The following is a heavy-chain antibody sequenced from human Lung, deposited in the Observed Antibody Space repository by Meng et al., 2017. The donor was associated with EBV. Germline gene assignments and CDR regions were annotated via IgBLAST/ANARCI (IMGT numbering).Heavy chain of an antibody. CDR1: GGSLSGAY. CDR3: ARRPTGIDY. J-gene: IGHJ4*02. D-gene: IGHD2-8*02. Sequence: QVQLQESGPGLVKPSGTLSLTCAGNGGSLSGAYWNWIRQPPGKGLEWIGEIIHGGSPSYNPSLKSRVTISIDTSKNQLSLMLSSVTAADTAVYYCARRPTGIDYWGQGTLVTVSS. V-gene: IGHV4-34*12. CDR2: IIHGGSP.